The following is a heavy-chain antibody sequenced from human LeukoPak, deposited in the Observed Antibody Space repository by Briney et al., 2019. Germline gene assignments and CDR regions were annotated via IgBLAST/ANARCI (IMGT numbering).Heavy chain of an antibody. Sequence: GASVKVSCKASGYTFTGYYMHWVRQAPGQGLEWMGWINPNSGGTNYAQKLQGWVTMTRDTSISTAYMELSRLRSDDTAVYYCAREGRGYYDSSGYYIWGQGTLVTVSS. D-gene: IGHD3-22*01. CDR3: AREGRGYYDSSGYYI. CDR1: GYTFTGYY. J-gene: IGHJ4*02. V-gene: IGHV1-2*04. CDR2: INPNSGGT.